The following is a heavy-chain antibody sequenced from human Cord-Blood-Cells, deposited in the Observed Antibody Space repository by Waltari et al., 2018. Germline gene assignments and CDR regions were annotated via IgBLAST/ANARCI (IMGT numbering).Heavy chain of an antibody. Sequence: EVQLVQSGAEVKKPGESLKISCKGSGYSFTSYWIGWVRQMAGKGLEWMGSIYPGDADTRDSPAFQGKVTISADKSISTAYLQWSSLKASDTAMYYCARLGSKWLRDYFDYWGQGTLVTVSS. D-gene: IGHD5-12*01. V-gene: IGHV5-51*01. CDR2: IYPGDADT. J-gene: IGHJ4*02. CDR3: ARLGSKWLRDYFDY. CDR1: GYSFTSYW.